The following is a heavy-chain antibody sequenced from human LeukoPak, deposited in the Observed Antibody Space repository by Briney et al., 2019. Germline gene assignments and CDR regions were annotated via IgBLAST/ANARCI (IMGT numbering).Heavy chain of an antibody. Sequence: GGSLRLSCAAFGFIFSSSAMSWVRQAPGKGLEWVSGLSSSGLNTYYAGSVQGRFTISRDSSKDTLYLQMNSLRAEDTAVYYCAKPPLYSSSWYTSAEYFQHWGQGTLVTVSS. D-gene: IGHD6-13*01. CDR2: LSSSGLNT. V-gene: IGHV3-23*01. CDR1: GFIFSSSA. J-gene: IGHJ1*01. CDR3: AKPPLYSSSWYTSAEYFQH.